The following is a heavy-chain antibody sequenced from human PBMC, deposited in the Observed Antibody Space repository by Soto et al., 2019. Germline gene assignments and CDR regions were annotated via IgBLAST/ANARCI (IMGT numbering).Heavy chain of an antibody. V-gene: IGHV1-2*02. D-gene: IGHD1-26*01. CDR3: VHSLRSTYYNDF. J-gene: IGHJ4*02. CDR2: IYPNSGAT. CDR1: GYPFTGYH. Sequence: ASVKVSCKASGYPFTGYHIHWVRQAPGQGLEWMGWIYPNSGATYFPQKFQGRVTMTRDTSITTAYMEVSSLSSDDTAVYYCVHSLRSTYYNDFWGPGTLVTVSS.